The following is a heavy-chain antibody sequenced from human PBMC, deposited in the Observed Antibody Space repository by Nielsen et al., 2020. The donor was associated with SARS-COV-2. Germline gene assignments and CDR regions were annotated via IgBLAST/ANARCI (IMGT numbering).Heavy chain of an antibody. J-gene: IGHJ3*02. CDR2: IVVGSGNT. CDR3: AAGDYDILTGPTSGAFDI. D-gene: IGHD3-9*01. Sequence: SVKVSCKASGFTFTSSAVQWVRQARGQRLEWIEWIVVGSGNTNYAQKFQERVTITRDMSTSTAYMELSSLRSEDTAVYYCAAGDYDILTGPTSGAFDIWGQGTMVTVSS. CDR1: GFTFTSSA. V-gene: IGHV1-58*01.